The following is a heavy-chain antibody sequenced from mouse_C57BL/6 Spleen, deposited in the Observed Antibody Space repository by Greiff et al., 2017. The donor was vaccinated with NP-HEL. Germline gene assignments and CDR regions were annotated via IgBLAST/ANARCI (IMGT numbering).Heavy chain of an antibody. D-gene: IGHD2-3*01. CDR1: GYTFTSYG. CDR2: IYPRSGNT. CDR3: ARSAYDGYYVGAMDY. V-gene: IGHV1-81*01. Sequence: QVQLQQSGAELARPGASVKLSCKASGYTFTSYGISWVKQRTGQGLEWIGEIYPRSGNTYYNEKFKGKATLTADKSSSTAYMELRSLTSEDSAVYFCARSAYDGYYVGAMDYWGQGTSVTVSS. J-gene: IGHJ4*01.